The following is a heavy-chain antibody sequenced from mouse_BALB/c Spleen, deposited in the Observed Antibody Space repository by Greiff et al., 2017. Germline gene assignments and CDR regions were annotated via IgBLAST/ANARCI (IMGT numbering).Heavy chain of an antibody. Sequence: EVQLQQSGAELVRSGASVKLSCTASGFNIKDYYMHWVKQRPEQGLEWIGLIDPENGDTEYAPKFQGKATMTADTSSNTAYLQLSSLTSEDTAVYYCNDGNYVYWGQGTSVTVSS. V-gene: IGHV14-4*02. J-gene: IGHJ4*01. CDR3: NDGNYVY. CDR1: GFNIKDYY. CDR2: IDPENGDT. D-gene: IGHD2-1*01.